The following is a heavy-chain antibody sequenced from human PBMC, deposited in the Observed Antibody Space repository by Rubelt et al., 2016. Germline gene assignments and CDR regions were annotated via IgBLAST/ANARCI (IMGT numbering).Heavy chain of an antibody. V-gene: IGHV4-34*01. J-gene: IGHJ5*02. Sequence: QVQLQQWGAGLLKPSETLSLTCAVYGGSFSGYYWSWIRQPPGKGLEWIGEINHSGSTNYNPSLKSRVTISVYTSKNQFSLKLSSVTAAYTAVYYCARANRGNLGYCSSTSCYASWFDPWGQGTLVTVSS. D-gene: IGHD2-2*01. CDR1: GGSFSGYY. CDR2: INHSGST. CDR3: ARANRGNLGYCSSTSCYASWFDP.